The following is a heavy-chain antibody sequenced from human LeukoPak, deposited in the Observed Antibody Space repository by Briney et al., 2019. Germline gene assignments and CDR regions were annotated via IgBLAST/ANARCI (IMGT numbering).Heavy chain of an antibody. CDR1: GFTFGTFW. J-gene: IGHJ6*03. V-gene: IGHV4-4*02. Sequence: GSLRLSCEASGFTFGTFWMSWVRQPPGKGLEWIGEIYHSGSTNYNPSLKSRVTISVDKSKNQFSLKLSSVTAADTAVYYCARAQVPNWNDAAGYYYYMDVWGKGTTVTISS. CDR2: IYHSGST. CDR3: ARAQVPNWNDAAGYYYYMDV. D-gene: IGHD1-1*01.